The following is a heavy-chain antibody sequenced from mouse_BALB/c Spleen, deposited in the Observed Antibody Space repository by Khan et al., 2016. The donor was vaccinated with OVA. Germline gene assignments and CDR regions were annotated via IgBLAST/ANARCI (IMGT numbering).Heavy chain of an antibody. Sequence: VQLQESGPELVKPGASVKISCKASGFTFTDYYINWVKQKPGQRLEWIGWIYPGSGNTKSNEKFKGMATLTVDTSSSTAYMQLSSLTSEYTAVYFSANGGYYGNSLMDYWGQGTTLTVSS. CDR1: GFTFTDYY. CDR2: IYPGSGNT. CDR3: ANGGYYGNSLMDY. V-gene: IGHV1-84*02. D-gene: IGHD1-1*01. J-gene: IGHJ2*01.